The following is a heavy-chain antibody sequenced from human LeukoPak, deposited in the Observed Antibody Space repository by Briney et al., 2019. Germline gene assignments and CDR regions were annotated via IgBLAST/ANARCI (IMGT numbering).Heavy chain of an antibody. CDR2: ISYDGSNK. V-gene: IGHV3-30*04. J-gene: IGHJ4*02. CDR1: GFTFSSYA. D-gene: IGHD4-17*01. Sequence: GGSLRLSCAASGFTFSSYAMHWVRQAPGKGLEWVAVISYDGSNKYYADSVKGRFTISRDNAKNSLYLQMNSLRAEDTAVYYCAREVTTVTKLGYWGQGTLVTVSS. CDR3: AREVTTVTKLGY.